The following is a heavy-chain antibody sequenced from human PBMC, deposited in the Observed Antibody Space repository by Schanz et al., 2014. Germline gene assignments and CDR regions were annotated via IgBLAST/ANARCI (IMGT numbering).Heavy chain of an antibody. Sequence: QVQLQESGPGLVKPSQTLSLTCTVSGGSIRSGTYYWSCIRQPAGKALEWVGRVFPNGITNYNPSLKSRVPISLDTPKTQFSLTLTSRTAADTAVYYCARDTTWRLDLWGRGTLVTVSS. CDR1: GGSIRSGTYY. CDR2: VFPNGIT. J-gene: IGHJ2*01. V-gene: IGHV4-61*02. D-gene: IGHD1-1*01. CDR3: ARDTTWRLDL.